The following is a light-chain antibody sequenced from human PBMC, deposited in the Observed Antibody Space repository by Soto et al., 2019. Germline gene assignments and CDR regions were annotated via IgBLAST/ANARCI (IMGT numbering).Light chain of an antibody. Sequence: QSVLTQPPSVSGPPGQRVTISCTGGSSNIGAGYDVHWYQQLPGRAPKLLIYGNTNRPSGVPDRFSGSKSGTSASLAITGLQAEDEADYYCLSFDSSLSVVFGGGTKLTVL. V-gene: IGLV1-40*01. CDR1: SSNIGAGYD. J-gene: IGLJ2*01. CDR3: LSFDSSLSVV. CDR2: GNT.